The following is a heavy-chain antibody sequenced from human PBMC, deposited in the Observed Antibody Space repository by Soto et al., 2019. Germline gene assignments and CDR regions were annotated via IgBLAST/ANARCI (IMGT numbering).Heavy chain of an antibody. J-gene: IGHJ4*02. CDR2: IYYSGST. V-gene: IGHV4-61*01. Sequence: QVQLQESGPGLVKPSETLSLTCTVSGGSVSSGSYYWSWIRQPPGKGLEWIGYIYYSGSTNYNPSLKSRVTISVATSKNQFSLKLSSVTAADTAVYYCARVKGIAAAGSFDYWGQGTLVTVSS. D-gene: IGHD6-13*01. CDR3: ARVKGIAAAGSFDY. CDR1: GGSVSSGSYY.